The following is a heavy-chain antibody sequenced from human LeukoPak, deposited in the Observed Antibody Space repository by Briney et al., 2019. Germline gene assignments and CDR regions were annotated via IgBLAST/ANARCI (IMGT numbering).Heavy chain of an antibody. V-gene: IGHV3-23*01. D-gene: IGHD3-3*01. J-gene: IGHJ4*02. CDR3: AKLWIFGVNNY. CDR1: GFTFSSYA. CDR2: ISGSGGSP. Sequence: GGSLRLSCAASGFTFSSYAMSWVRQAPGKGLEWVSAISGSGGSPYYADSVKGRFTISRDNSKNTLYLQMNSLRAEDTAVYYCAKLWIFGVNNYWGQGTLVTVSS.